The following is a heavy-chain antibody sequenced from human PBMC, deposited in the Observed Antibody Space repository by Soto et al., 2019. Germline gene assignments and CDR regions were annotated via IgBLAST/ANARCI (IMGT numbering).Heavy chain of an antibody. D-gene: IGHD3-22*01. V-gene: IGHV3-15*07. CDR3: AHQGDYYDGLDS. Sequence: EVQLVESGGGLVKPGGSLTLSCAASGLTFTYAWMNWVRQSPGKGLEWVGRIKSKAGGETRDYAAPVKGRLPISRDDSKNTLYLEMNSLRIDDTAVYYCAHQGDYYDGLDSWGQGTLVTVSS. J-gene: IGHJ4*02. CDR2: IKSKAGGETR. CDR1: GLTFTYAW.